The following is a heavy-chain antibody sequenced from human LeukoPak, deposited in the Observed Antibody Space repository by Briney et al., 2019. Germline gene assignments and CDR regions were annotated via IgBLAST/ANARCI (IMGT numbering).Heavy chain of an antibody. Sequence: GGSLRLSCAASGFTFSSYWMHWVRQAPGKGLVWVSRIKSDGTSTRYADSVKGRFTISRDNAKNTLYLQMNSLRAEDTAIYYCGRDIATAVDYWGLGTLVTVSS. CDR3: GRDIATAVDY. J-gene: IGHJ4*02. V-gene: IGHV3-74*01. D-gene: IGHD6-13*01. CDR1: GFTFSSYW. CDR2: IKSDGTST.